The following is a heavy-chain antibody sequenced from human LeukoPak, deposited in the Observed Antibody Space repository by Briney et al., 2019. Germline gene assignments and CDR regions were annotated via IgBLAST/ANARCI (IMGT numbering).Heavy chain of an antibody. CDR3: ARDSDIVVVPAAINYYGMDV. V-gene: IGHV1-69*13. CDR1: GGTFSSYA. J-gene: IGHJ6*02. D-gene: IGHD2-2*02. CDR2: IIPIFGTA. Sequence: SVKVSCKASGGTFSSYAISWVRQAPGQGLEWMGGIIPIFGTANYAQKFQGRVTITADESTSTAYMELSSLRSEGTAVYYCARDSDIVVVPAAINYYGMDVWGQGTTVTVSS.